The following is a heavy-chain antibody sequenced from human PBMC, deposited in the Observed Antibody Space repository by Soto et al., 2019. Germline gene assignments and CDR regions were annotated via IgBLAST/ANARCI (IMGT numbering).Heavy chain of an antibody. CDR1: GYTFTSYY. J-gene: IGHJ4*02. Sequence: ASVKVSCKASGYTFTSYYMHWVRQAPGQGLEWMGIINPSGSTTYAQKFQGRVTMTRDTSTSTVYMKLSSLRSEDTAVYYCTGVYCSGGSCYSIDYWGPG. CDR2: INPSGST. CDR3: TGVYCSGGSCYSIDY. V-gene: IGHV1-46*03. D-gene: IGHD2-15*01.